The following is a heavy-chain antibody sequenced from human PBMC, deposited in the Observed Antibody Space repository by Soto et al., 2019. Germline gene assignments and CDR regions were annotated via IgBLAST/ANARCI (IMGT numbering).Heavy chain of an antibody. Sequence: GGSLRLSCAASGFTFSSYAMSWVRQAPGKGLEWVSAISGSGGSTYYADSVKGRFTISRDNSKNTLYLQMNSLRAEDAALYYCAKDGGPYYYDGSGYYYEFDYWGQGTLVTVSS. CDR3: AKDGGPYYYDGSGYYYEFDY. J-gene: IGHJ4*02. CDR1: GFTFSSYA. D-gene: IGHD3-22*01. V-gene: IGHV3-23*01. CDR2: ISGSGGST.